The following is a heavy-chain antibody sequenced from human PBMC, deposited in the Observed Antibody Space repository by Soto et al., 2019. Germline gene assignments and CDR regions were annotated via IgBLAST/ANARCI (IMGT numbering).Heavy chain of an antibody. J-gene: IGHJ4*02. CDR2: VYYSGST. Sequence: QLQLQESGPGLVKPSETLSLTCSVSGASISSSRYYWGWIRQPPGKGLEWIGSVYYSGSTYYNPSLKSRVTISVDTSKNQFALKLSSVTAADTAVFYCATPGDYGDFYFDYWGQGTLVTVSS. CDR3: ATPGDYGDFYFDY. CDR1: GASISSSRYY. D-gene: IGHD4-17*01. V-gene: IGHV4-39*01.